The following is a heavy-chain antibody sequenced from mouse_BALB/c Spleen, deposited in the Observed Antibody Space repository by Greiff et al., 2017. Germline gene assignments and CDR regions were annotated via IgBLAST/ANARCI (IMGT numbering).Heavy chain of an antibody. CDR2: ISSGGSYT. V-gene: IGHV5-6*02. CDR1: GFTFSSYG. Sequence: EVKLQESGGDLVKPGGSLKLSCAASGFTFSSYGMSWVRQTPDKRLEWVATISSGGSYTYYPDSVKGRFTISRDNAKNTLYLQMSSLKSEDTAMYYCARRPYYYAMDYWGQGTSVTVSS. CDR3: ARRPYYYAMDY. J-gene: IGHJ4*01.